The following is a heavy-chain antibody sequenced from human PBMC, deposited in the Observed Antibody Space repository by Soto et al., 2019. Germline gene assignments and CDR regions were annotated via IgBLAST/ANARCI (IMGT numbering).Heavy chain of an antibody. CDR2: ISWNSGSI. D-gene: IGHD2-8*01. Sequence: GGSLRLSCAASGFTFDDYAMHWVRQAPGKGLEWVSGISWNSGSIGYADSVKGRFTISRDNAKNSLYLQMNSLRAEDTALYYCAKGVSRADYYYYYYMDVWGKGTTVTVSS. CDR3: AKGVSRADYYYYYYMDV. J-gene: IGHJ6*03. CDR1: GFTFDDYA. V-gene: IGHV3-9*01.